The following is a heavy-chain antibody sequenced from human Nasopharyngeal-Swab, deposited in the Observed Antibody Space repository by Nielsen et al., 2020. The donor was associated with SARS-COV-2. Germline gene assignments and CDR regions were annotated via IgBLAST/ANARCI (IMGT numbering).Heavy chain of an antibody. D-gene: IGHD1-7*01. Sequence: ESLKISRHVSGGSLSSYYWSWIRQPAGKGLEWIGRIYTSGSTNYNPSLKSRVTMSVDTSKNQFSLKLSSVTAADTAVYYCARGSITGTTGAWFDPWGQGTLVTVSS. CDR1: GGSLSSYY. CDR3: ARGSITGTTGAWFDP. CDR2: IYTSGST. J-gene: IGHJ5*02. V-gene: IGHV4-4*07.